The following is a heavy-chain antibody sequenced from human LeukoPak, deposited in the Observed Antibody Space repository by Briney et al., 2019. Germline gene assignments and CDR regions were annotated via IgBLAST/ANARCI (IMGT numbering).Heavy chain of an antibody. D-gene: IGHD6-13*01. CDR3: AKDSSSWYPTQYFQH. CDR2: VSGSGGST. Sequence: PGGSLRLSCAASGFTFSSYAMSWVRQAPGKGLEWVSAVSGSGGSTYYADSVKGRFTISRDNSKNTLYMQMNSLRAEDTAVYYCAKDSSSWYPTQYFQHWGQGTLVTVSS. J-gene: IGHJ1*01. V-gene: IGHV3-23*01. CDR1: GFTFSSYA.